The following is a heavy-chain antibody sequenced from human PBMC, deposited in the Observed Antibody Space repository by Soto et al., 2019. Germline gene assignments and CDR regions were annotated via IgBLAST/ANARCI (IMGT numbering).Heavy chain of an antibody. CDR2: ISSSSSYI. J-gene: IGHJ3*02. D-gene: IGHD6-6*01. CDR1: GFTFSSYS. CDR3: ARDLWNSPGSSSGHAFDI. Sequence: PGGSLRLSCAASGFTFSSYSMNWVRQAPGKGLEWVSSISSSSSYIYYADSVKGRFTISRDNAKNSLYLQMNSLRAEDTAVYYCARDLWNSPGSSSGHAFDILGQGTMVTGSS. V-gene: IGHV3-21*01.